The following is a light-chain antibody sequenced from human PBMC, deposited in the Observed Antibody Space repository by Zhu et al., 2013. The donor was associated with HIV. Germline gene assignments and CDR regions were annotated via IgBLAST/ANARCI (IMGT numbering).Light chain of an antibody. CDR3: QTYDTLPQIT. V-gene: IGKV1-33*01. Sequence: DIQLTQSPSSLSASVGDRVTISCQASHDIDNYLNWYQQKPGKAPKLLIYDASNLETGVSPRFSGSGSGTHFTFTITSLQPEDIATYYCQTYDTLPQITFGGGTRV. J-gene: IGKJ4*01. CDR2: DAS. CDR1: HDIDNY.